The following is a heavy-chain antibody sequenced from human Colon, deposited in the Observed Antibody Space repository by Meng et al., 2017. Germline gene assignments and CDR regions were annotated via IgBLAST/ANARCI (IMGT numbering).Heavy chain of an antibody. V-gene: IGHV4-39*07. D-gene: IGHD3-10*01. J-gene: IGHJ4*02. Sequence: LQLQEPGPGLVKPSEPLPLTCTVSGGSISSSSYYWGWIRQPPGKGLEWIGSIYYSGSTYYNPSLKSRVTISADTSKNQFSLKLSSVTAADTAVYYCARDYGSGSYRDYWGQGTLVTVSS. CDR2: IYYSGST. CDR1: GGSISSSSYY. CDR3: ARDYGSGSYRDY.